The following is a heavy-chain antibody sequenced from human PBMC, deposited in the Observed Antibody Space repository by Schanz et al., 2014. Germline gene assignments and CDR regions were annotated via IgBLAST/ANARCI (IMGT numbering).Heavy chain of an antibody. V-gene: IGHV1-8*01. CDR3: ARLGTGMAVAGSVIDSYYYYMDV. CDR1: GYNITSND. J-gene: IGHJ6*03. Sequence: QVHLVQSGAEVKKPGASVKVSCKASGYNITSNDVTWVRQATGQGLKWMGWMNPNSGNTGYAQKFQGRVTMTRNTSISTAYMELSSLRSEDTAVYYCARLGTGMAVAGSVIDSYYYYMDVWGEGTTVTVSS. D-gene: IGHD6-19*01. CDR2: MNPNSGNT.